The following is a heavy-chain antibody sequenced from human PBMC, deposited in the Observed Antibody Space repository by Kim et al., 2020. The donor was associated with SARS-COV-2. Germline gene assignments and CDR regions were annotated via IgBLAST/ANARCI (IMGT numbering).Heavy chain of an antibody. CDR1: GFTFSSYG. V-gene: IGHV3-30*18. CDR3: AKDDQAREDYYGMDV. CDR2: ISYDGSNK. J-gene: IGHJ6*02. Sequence: GGSLRLSCAASGFTFSSYGMHWVRQAPGKGLEWVAVISYDGSNKYYADSVKGRFTISRDNSKNTLYLQMNSLRAEDTAVYYCAKDDQAREDYYGMDVWGQGTTVTVSS.